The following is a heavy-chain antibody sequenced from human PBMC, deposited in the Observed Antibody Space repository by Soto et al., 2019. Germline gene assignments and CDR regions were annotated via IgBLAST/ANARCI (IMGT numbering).Heavy chain of an antibody. CDR2: TIYRSGWSN. J-gene: IGHJ3*01. D-gene: IGHD6-13*01. CDR3: ARGRHSTFDF. Sequence: QVQLQQSGPGLVKPSQTLSLTCAISGDTLFTNGVAWNWIRLSPSRGLEWLGRTIYRSGWSNDYVTSLQGRITIDPDTSKNQFSLQLTSVTPEDTAVYFCARGRHSTFDFWGQWTVVTVSS. V-gene: IGHV6-1*01. CDR1: GDTLFTNGVA.